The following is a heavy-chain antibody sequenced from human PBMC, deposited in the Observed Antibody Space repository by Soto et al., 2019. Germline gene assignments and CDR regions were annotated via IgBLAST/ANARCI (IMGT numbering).Heavy chain of an antibody. D-gene: IGHD3-3*01. CDR2: VNPRDGST. J-gene: IGHJ4*02. V-gene: IGHV1-46*01. CDR3: ILRVELDY. Sequence: QVQLVQSGAEVEKPGASVKVSCRASGYTFTSYYIHWVRQAPGQGLEWMGRVNPRDGSTKYAQKFRGRVTMTRDTSTSTLYMELSSLTSEDTAVHYCILRVELDYWGQGTLVTISS. CDR1: GYTFTSYY.